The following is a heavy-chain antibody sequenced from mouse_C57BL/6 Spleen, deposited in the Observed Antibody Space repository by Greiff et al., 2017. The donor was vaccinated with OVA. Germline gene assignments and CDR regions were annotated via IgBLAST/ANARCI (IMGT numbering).Heavy chain of an antibody. J-gene: IGHJ2*01. D-gene: IGHD2-12*01. Sequence: VQLQQPGAELVKPGASVKLSCKASGYTFTSYWMPWVKPRPGQGLEWIGEIDPSASYTNYNQKFKGKATLTVDTSSSTAYMQLSSLTSEDSAVYYCAYRDFDYWGQGTTLTVSS. CDR1: GYTFTSYW. CDR3: AYRDFDY. V-gene: IGHV1-50*01. CDR2: IDPSASYT.